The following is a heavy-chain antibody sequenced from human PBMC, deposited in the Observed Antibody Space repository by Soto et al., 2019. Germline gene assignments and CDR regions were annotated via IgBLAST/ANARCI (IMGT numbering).Heavy chain of an antibody. J-gene: IGHJ6*02. CDR2: INPIFGTA. D-gene: IGHD3-3*01. CDR3: ARELLEWLLTTAYSYYGMDV. V-gene: IGHV1-69*01. Sequence: QVQLVQSGAEVKKPGSSVKVSCKASGGTFSSYAISWVRQAPGQGLEWMGGINPIFGTANYAQKFQGGVTITADASTSTAYMELSSLRSEDTEVYYCARELLEWLLTTAYSYYGMDVWGQGTTVTVSS. CDR1: GGTFSSYA.